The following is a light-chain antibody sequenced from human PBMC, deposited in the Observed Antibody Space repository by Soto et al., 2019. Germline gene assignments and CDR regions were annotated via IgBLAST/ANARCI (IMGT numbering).Light chain of an antibody. V-gene: IGKV3D-15*01. Sequence: EVVMTQSPATMSVSPGERATLSCRASQSVSSNLAWYQQKPGQTPSLLIYGASTRAAGIPARFSGSGSATEFTLTISSLQSEDFAVYYCHHYNNWPPYTFGQGTKLEIK. J-gene: IGKJ2*01. CDR2: GAS. CDR3: HHYNNWPPYT. CDR1: QSVSSN.